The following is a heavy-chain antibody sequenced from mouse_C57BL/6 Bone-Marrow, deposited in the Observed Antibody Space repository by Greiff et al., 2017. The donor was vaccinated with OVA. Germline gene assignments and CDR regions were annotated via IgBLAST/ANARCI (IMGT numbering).Heavy chain of an antibody. Sequence: EVMLVESGGDLVKPGGSLKLSCAASGFTFSSYGMSWVRQTPDKRLEWVATISSGGSYTYYPDSVKGRFTSSRDNAKNTLYLQMSSLKSEDTAMYYCATRLTGTSYYAMDYWGQGTSVTVSS. CDR1: GFTFSSYG. J-gene: IGHJ4*01. CDR2: ISSGGSYT. D-gene: IGHD4-1*01. V-gene: IGHV5-6*01. CDR3: ATRLTGTSYYAMDY.